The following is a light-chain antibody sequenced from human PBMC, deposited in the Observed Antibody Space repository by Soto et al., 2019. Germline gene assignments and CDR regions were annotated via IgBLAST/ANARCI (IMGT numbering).Light chain of an antibody. CDR3: QQYGSSPFT. V-gene: IGKV3-20*01. CDR1: QSVTSTS. J-gene: IGKJ3*01. Sequence: DIVLTQSPGTLSLSPGERATLSCRASQSVTSTSLAWYQHKPGQAPRLLIYGASSRATGIPDRFSGSGSGTDFTLTISRLEPEDVAVYYCQQYGSSPFTFGPGTKVDIK. CDR2: GAS.